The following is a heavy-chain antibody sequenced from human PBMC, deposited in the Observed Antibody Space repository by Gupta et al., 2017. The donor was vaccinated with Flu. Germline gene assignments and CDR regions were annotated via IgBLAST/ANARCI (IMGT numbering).Heavy chain of an antibody. CDR1: GYTFTGYY. J-gene: IGHJ4*02. CDR3: ARAGKGGPLEQWLVYDY. Sequence: QVQLVQSGAEVKKPGASVKVSCKASGYTFTGYYMHWVRQAPGQGLEWMGWINPNSGGTNYAQKFQGWVTMTRDTSISTAYMELSRLRSDDTAVYDCARAGKGGPLEQWLVYDYWGQGTLVTVSS. CDR2: INPNSGGT. V-gene: IGHV1-2*04. D-gene: IGHD6-19*01.